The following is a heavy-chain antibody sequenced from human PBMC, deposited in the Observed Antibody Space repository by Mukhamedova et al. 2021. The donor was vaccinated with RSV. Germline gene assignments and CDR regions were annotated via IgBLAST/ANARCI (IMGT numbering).Heavy chain of an antibody. D-gene: IGHD6-19*01. Sequence: GKGLEWVSAINSGGGTTYADSVKGRFTISRDNSKSTQYLQMNSLRVEDTAVYYCAKASVAVGLRPFDPWGQGTLVTVSS. CDR3: AKASVAVGLRPFDP. V-gene: IGHV3-23*01. J-gene: IGHJ5*02. CDR2: INSGGGT.